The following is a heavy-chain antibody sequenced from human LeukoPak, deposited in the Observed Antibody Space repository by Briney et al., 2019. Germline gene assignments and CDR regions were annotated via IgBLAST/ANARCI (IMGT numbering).Heavy chain of an antibody. Sequence: GGSLRLSCAASGFTFSTCAMSWVRQAPGKGLEWVSGISGSENTYYADSVKGRFTISRDNSKNTLYLQMNSLRAEDTAVYYCASTTPPWLPPENWFDPWGQGTLVTVSS. CDR1: GFTFSTCA. V-gene: IGHV3-23*01. J-gene: IGHJ5*02. CDR2: ISGSENT. D-gene: IGHD6-19*01. CDR3: ASTTPPWLPPENWFDP.